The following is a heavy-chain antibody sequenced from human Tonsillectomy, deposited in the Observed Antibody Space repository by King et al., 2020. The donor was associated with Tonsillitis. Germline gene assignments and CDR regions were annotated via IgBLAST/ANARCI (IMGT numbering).Heavy chain of an antibody. V-gene: IGHV4-39*01. Sequence: VQLQESGPGLVKPSETLSLTCTVSGGSISSSSYYWGWIRQPPGKGLEWIGSIYYSGSTYYNPSLKSRVTISVDTSKNQFSLKLSSVTAADTAVYYCASPRAAYCSSTSCQSPTFDYWGQGTLVTVSS. CDR3: ASPRAAYCSSTSCQSPTFDY. CDR2: IYYSGST. J-gene: IGHJ4*02. CDR1: GGSISSSSYY. D-gene: IGHD2-2*01.